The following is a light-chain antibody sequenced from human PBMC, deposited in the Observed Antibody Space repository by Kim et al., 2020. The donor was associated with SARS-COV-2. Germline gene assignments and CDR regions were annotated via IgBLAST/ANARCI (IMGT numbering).Light chain of an antibody. V-gene: IGKV1-12*01. Sequence: ASVGDSVTITCRASQDISNWLARYQQKPGRAPNLLIYAATTLQSGVPSRFSGSVSGADFTLTISSLQPEDFATYYCQQTNSFPITFGQGTRLEIK. CDR3: QQTNSFPIT. CDR1: QDISNW. CDR2: AAT. J-gene: IGKJ5*01.